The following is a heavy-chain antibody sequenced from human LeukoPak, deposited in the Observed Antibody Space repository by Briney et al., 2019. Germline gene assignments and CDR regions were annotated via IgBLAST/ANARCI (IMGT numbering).Heavy chain of an antibody. Sequence: GGSLRLSCAASGFTFSSYEMNWVRQAPGKGLEWVSYISSSGSTIYYADSVKGRFTISRDNAKNSLYLQMNSLRAEDTAVCYCARVITPYGMDVWGQGTTVTVSS. CDR3: ARVITPYGMDV. J-gene: IGHJ6*02. D-gene: IGHD3-22*01. CDR2: ISSSGSTI. CDR1: GFTFSSYE. V-gene: IGHV3-48*03.